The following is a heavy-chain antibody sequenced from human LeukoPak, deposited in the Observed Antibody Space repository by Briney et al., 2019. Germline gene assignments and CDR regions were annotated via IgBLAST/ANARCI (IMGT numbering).Heavy chain of an antibody. CDR1: GGSISSYY. V-gene: IGHV4-59*01. J-gene: IGHJ5*02. CDR2: IYYSGST. D-gene: IGHD6-13*01. CDR3: ARQQQLVNWLDP. Sequence: PSETLSLTCTVSGGSISSYYWSWIRQPPGKGLEWIGYIYYSGSTNYNPSLKSRVTISVDTSKNQFSLKLSSVTAADTAVYYCARQQQLVNWLDPWGQGTLVTVSS.